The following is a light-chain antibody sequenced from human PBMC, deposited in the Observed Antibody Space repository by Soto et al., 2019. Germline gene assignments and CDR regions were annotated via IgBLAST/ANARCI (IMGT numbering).Light chain of an antibody. V-gene: IGKV1-9*01. CDR3: QQVNNYPLT. Sequence: DVQLTQSPSFMSASVGDRVSITCRASQGISTFLAWYQQHPGTAPKRLIYDASNLQSGVPSRFSGSGSGTEFTLTISSLQPEDFATYYCQQVNNYPLTCGGGTKGDIK. CDR2: DAS. J-gene: IGKJ4*01. CDR1: QGISTF.